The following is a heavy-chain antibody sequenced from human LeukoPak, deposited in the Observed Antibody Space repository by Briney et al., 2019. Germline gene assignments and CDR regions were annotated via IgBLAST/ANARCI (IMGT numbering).Heavy chain of an antibody. CDR3: ARDLKSASGSQFDY. V-gene: IGHV1-2*02. CDR1: GYTFTGYY. J-gene: IGHJ4*02. CDR2: INPNSGGT. Sequence: GASVKVSCKASGYTFTGYYMHWVRQAPGQGLERMGWINPNSGGTNYAQKFQGRVTMTRDTSISTAYMELSRLRSDDTAVYYCARDLKSASGSQFDYWGQGTLVTVSS. D-gene: IGHD2-15*01.